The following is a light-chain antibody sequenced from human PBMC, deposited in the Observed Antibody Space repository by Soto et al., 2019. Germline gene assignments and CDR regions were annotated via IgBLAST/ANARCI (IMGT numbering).Light chain of an antibody. CDR2: DAS. Sequence: DIQMTQSPSTLSASVGDRVTITCRASQTISSSLAWYQHKPGKAPKLLIFDASTLHTGVPSRFSGGGFGTEFTLTITGLQPYDFATYYCQQHNDYTAVTFGQGTKLEIK. V-gene: IGKV1-5*01. CDR3: QQHNDYTAVT. J-gene: IGKJ2*01. CDR1: QTISSS.